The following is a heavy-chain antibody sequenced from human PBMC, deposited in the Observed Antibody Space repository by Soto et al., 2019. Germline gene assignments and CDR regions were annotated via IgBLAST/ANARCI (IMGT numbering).Heavy chain of an antibody. V-gene: IGHV3-23*01. CDR3: AKSTGNWYFDL. Sequence: EVQLLESGGDLVQPGGSLRLSCAASGFTFSNYAMTWVRQVPGKGLEWVSSISGSGVSTYYPDSVKGRFTISRDNSKNTLYLQMNSLRADDSALYYCAKSTGNWYFDLWGRGTLVTVSS. CDR1: GFTFSNYA. CDR2: ISGSGVST. D-gene: IGHD2-8*02. J-gene: IGHJ2*01.